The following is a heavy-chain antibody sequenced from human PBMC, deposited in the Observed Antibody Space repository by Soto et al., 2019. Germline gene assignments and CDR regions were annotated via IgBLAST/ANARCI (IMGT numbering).Heavy chain of an antibody. CDR3: ARGGGLVTLTFFDH. Sequence: SETLSLTCAVSGGSVSSGGYSWTWIRQSPGKGLEWIGYIYLTGTTYYNPSLKSRVTISVDRSKDQSSLNLTSVTAADTAVYYRARGGGLVTLTFFDHRGQGALVTVSS. CDR2: IYLTGTT. D-gene: IGHD3-9*01. J-gene: IGHJ4*02. V-gene: IGHV4-30-2*06. CDR1: GGSVSSGGYS.